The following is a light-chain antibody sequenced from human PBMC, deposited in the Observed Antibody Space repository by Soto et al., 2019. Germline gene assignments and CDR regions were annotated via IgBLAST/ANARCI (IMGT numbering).Light chain of an antibody. V-gene: IGKV3D-15*01. Sequence: EIVTTQSPATLSVSQGERATLSCRASQSVSSNLVWYQQKPGQAPRLVIYGASIRATGIPDRFSGSGSGTDFTLTISRLEPEDFAVYYCHQFSLPRTFGQGTKVDIK. CDR1: QSVSSN. CDR3: HQFSLPRT. CDR2: GAS. J-gene: IGKJ1*01.